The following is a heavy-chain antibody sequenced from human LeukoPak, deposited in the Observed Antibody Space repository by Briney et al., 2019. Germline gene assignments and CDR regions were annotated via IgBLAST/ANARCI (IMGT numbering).Heavy chain of an antibody. J-gene: IGHJ6*03. V-gene: IGHV1-2*02. CDR3: ARVSQGGYDYYYYYYMDV. Sequence: GASVKVSCKASGYTFTGYYMHWVRQAPGQGLEWMGWINPNSGGTNYAQKLQGRVTMTTDTSTSTAYMGLRSLRSDDTAVYYCARVSQGGYDYYYYYYMDVWGKGTTVTISS. D-gene: IGHD5-12*01. CDR1: GYTFTGYY. CDR2: INPNSGGT.